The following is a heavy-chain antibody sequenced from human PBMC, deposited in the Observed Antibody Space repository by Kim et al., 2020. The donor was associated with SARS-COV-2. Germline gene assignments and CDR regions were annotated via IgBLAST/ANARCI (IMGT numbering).Heavy chain of an antibody. D-gene: IGHD3-10*01. CDR3: ATGRGVRPDFQH. Sequence: GGSLRLSCAASGFAFSTYGMHWVRQAPGKGLEWVALISYDGTIEEYLDSVKGRFTISRDNSKNTMFLQMTSLTAEDTAVYYCATGRGVRPDFQHWGQAT. CDR1: GFAFSTYG. J-gene: IGHJ1*01. CDR2: ISYDGTIE. V-gene: IGHV3-30*03.